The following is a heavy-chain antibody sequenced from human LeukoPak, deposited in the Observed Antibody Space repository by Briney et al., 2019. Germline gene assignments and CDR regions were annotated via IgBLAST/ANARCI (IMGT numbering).Heavy chain of an antibody. CDR2: IYNSGST. Sequence: SETLSLTCTVSGYSISSNYYWSWIRQPPGKGLEWIGYIYNSGSTNYNPSLKSRVTISVDTSKNQFSLKLTSVTAADTAVYYCARVYYSSSYDYWYFDLWGRGTLVTVSS. J-gene: IGHJ2*01. CDR3: ARVYYSSSYDYWYFDL. V-gene: IGHV4-61*01. D-gene: IGHD6-13*01. CDR1: GYSISSNYY.